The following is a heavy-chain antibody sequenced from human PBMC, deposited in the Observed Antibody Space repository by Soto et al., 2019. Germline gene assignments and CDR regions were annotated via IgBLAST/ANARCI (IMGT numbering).Heavy chain of an antibody. V-gene: IGHV1-69*01. CDR1: GGTFSSYA. CDR3: ARKGDYDSSGYTSIYGMDV. J-gene: IGHJ6*02. CDR2: IIPIFGTA. D-gene: IGHD3-22*01. Sequence: QVQLVQSGAEVKKPRSSVKVSCKASGGTFSSYAISWVRQAPGQGLEWMGGIIPIFGTANYAQKFQGRVTITADESTSTAYMELSSLRSEDTAVYYCARKGDYDSSGYTSIYGMDVWGQGTTVTVSS.